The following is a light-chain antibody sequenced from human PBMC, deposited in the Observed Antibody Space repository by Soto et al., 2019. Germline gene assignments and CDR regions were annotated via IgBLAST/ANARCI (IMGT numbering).Light chain of an antibody. CDR2: DAS. CDR3: QHYDGFPF. V-gene: IGKV1-5*01. J-gene: IGKJ5*01. CDR1: QSISSW. Sequence: DIQMTQSPSTLSASVGDRVTITCRASQSISSWLAWYQQKPGKAPKVLIYDASSLESGVPSRFSGSGSGREFTLTISSLQPDDFATYYCQHYDGFPFFSQGTRLEIK.